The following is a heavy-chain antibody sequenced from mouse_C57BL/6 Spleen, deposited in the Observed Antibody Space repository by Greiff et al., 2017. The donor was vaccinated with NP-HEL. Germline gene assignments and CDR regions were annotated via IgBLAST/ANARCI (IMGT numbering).Heavy chain of an antibody. D-gene: IGHD1-1*01. V-gene: IGHV5-17*01. CDR3: ARGTVDWYFDV. Sequence: EVQGVESGGGLVKPGGSLKLSCAASGFTFSDYGMHWVRQAPEKGLEWVAYISSGSSTIYYADTVKGRFTISRDNAKNTLFLQMTSLRSEDTAMYYCARGTVDWYFDVWGTGTTVTVSS. CDR1: GFTFSDYG. J-gene: IGHJ1*03. CDR2: ISSGSSTI.